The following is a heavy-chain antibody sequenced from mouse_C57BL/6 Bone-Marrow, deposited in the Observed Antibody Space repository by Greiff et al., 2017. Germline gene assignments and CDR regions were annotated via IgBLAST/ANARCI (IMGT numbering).Heavy chain of an antibody. CDR1: GYTFTDYE. Sequence: QVQLQQSGAELVRPGASVTLSCKASGYTFTDYEMHWVKQTPVHGLEWIGAIDPETGGTAYNQKFKGKAILTADKSSSTAYMELRSLTSEDSAVYYCTVPIYYGYDDWGQGTSVTVSS. V-gene: IGHV1-15*01. CDR3: TVPIYYGYDD. CDR2: IDPETGGT. J-gene: IGHJ4*01. D-gene: IGHD2-2*01.